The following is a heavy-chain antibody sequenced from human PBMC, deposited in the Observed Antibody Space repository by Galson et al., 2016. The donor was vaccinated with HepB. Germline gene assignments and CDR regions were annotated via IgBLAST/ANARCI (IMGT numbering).Heavy chain of an antibody. J-gene: IGHJ4*02. CDR1: GGSFTTLGHY. CDR3: AREEGYHRY. CDR2: VSSSGTT. V-gene: IGHV4-39*07. D-gene: IGHD5-18*01. Sequence: SETLSLTCTVSGGSFTTLGHYWGWIRQSPGKGLEWIATVSSSGTTYYNPSLKSRATISIDMSKNQFSLRLNSMTAADAAVYFCAREEGYHRYWGQGTLVTVSS.